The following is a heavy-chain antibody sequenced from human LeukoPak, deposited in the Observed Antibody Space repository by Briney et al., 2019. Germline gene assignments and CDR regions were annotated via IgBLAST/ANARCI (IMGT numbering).Heavy chain of an antibody. CDR1: GFTFSSYG. CDR3: AEDPLSL. D-gene: IGHD5/OR15-5a*01. J-gene: IGHJ4*02. V-gene: IGHV3-30*18. Sequence: GGSLRLSCAASGFTFSSYGMHWVRQAPGKGLEWVAVISDDGSNKYYADSVKGRFTISRDNSKNTMYLQMNRLRVEDTAVYYCAEDPLSLWGQGTLVTVSS. CDR2: ISDDGSNK.